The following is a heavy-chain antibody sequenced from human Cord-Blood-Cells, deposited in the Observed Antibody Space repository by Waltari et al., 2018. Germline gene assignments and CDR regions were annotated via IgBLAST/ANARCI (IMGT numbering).Heavy chain of an antibody. CDR3: ARRYSSSSGFDP. V-gene: IGHV4-39*01. J-gene: IGHJ5*02. CDR1: AGSISTSSCY. CDR2: IYYSGST. Sequence: QLQLQESGPGLVKPSETLSLTCTVSAGSISTSSCYWGWIRQPPGKGLEWIGSIYYSGSTYYNPSLKSRVTISVDTSKNQFSLKLSSVTAADTAVYYCARRYSSSSGFDPRGQGTLVTVSS. D-gene: IGHD6-13*01.